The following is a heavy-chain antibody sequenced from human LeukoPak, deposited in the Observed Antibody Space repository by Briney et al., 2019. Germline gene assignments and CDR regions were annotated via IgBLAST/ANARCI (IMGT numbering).Heavy chain of an antibody. CDR2: INPNSGGT. CDR3: ARDGELGGDYVRIYYYYMDV. V-gene: IGHV1-2*02. D-gene: IGHD4-17*01. Sequence: GASVKVSCKASGYTFTGYYMHWVRQAPGQGLEWMGWINPNSGGTNYAQKFQGRVTMTRDTSISTAYMELSRLRSDDTAVYYCARDGELGGDYVRIYYYYMDVWGKGTTVTVSS. J-gene: IGHJ6*03. CDR1: GYTFTGYY.